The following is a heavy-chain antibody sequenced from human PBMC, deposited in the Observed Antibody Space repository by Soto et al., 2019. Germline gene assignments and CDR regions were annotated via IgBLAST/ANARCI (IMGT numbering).Heavy chain of an antibody. CDR2: IYNSGST. V-gene: IGHV4-31*03. Sequence: QVQLQESGPGLVKPSQTLSLTCTVSGGSISSGGYYWSWIRQHPGKGLEWIGYIYNSGSTYYNPSLKSRVTISVDTSKNQFSLKLSSVTAADTAVYYCARGILTGYHNPAEYFQHWGQGTLVTVSS. D-gene: IGHD3-9*01. J-gene: IGHJ1*01. CDR1: GGSISSGGYY. CDR3: ARGILTGYHNPAEYFQH.